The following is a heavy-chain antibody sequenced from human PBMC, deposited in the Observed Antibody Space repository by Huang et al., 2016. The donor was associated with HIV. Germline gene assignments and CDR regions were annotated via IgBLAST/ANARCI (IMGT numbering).Heavy chain of an antibody. Sequence: QVQLQQWGAELLKPSETLSLTCAVSGGSFSGHYWTWIRQPPGRGLEGIGEISDRGSTNYNPALKSRVTISGDTSQSQFSLKLNSVTAADTAIYYCARMFKYDSGGYWGNDAFDIWGQGTMVTVSS. CDR1: GGSFSGHY. CDR2: ISDRGST. J-gene: IGHJ3*02. CDR3: ARMFKYDSGGYWGNDAFDI. V-gene: IGHV4-34*02. D-gene: IGHD3-22*01.